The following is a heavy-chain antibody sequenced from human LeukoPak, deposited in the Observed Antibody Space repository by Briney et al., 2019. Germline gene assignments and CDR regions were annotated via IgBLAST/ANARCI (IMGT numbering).Heavy chain of an antibody. Sequence: GTLSLTCAVSGGSISSSNWWSWVRQPPGKGLEWVGNIKQDGSEKRYADSVRGRFSISRDNAQTSLYLQMNSLRAEDTAVYYCAGASDPWLQLTWGQGTLVTVSS. CDR1: GGSISSSNW. CDR3: AGASDPWLQLT. J-gene: IGHJ5*02. V-gene: IGHV3-7*03. CDR2: IKQDGSEK. D-gene: IGHD5-24*01.